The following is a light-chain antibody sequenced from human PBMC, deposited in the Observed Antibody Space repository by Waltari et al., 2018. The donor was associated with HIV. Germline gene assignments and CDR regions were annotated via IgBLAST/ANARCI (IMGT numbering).Light chain of an antibody. Sequence: SYVLPPPPSVSLAPGQTARIPCGGKNIGTKMLHWSQQKPGQAPVLVVNDDDDRPSGIPAPCSGSNVGNTATQTSTRVEAGDEADYDCQVWDTNRDQYVFGAGTKVTVL. J-gene: IGLJ1*01. CDR2: DDD. V-gene: IGLV3-21*02. CDR3: QVWDTNRDQYV. CDR1: NIGTKM.